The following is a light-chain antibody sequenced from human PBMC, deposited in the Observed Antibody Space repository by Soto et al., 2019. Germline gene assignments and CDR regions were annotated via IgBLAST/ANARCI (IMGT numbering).Light chain of an antibody. CDR2: DAS. J-gene: IGKJ2*01. CDR1: QSVTSN. Sequence: EIVMTQSPATLSVSPGERATLSCRASQSVTSNLAWYQQKPGQAPRLLIYDASTRATGIPARFSGSRSGTEFTLTISSLRSEDVAVYYCQQYNNWPYTFGQGTKLEIK. CDR3: QQYNNWPYT. V-gene: IGKV3-15*01.